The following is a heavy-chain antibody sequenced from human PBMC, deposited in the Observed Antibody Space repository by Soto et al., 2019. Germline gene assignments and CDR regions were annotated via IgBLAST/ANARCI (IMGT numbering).Heavy chain of an antibody. CDR1: GGSISSSSYY. CDR2: IYYGGST. J-gene: IGHJ6*03. V-gene: IGHV4-39*01. Sequence: SETLSFTCTVSGGSISSSSYYWGWIRQPPGKGLEWIGSIYYGGSTYYNPSLKSRVTISVDTSKNQFSLKLSSVTAADTAVYYCATLDIVAPNYYYYYMDVWGKGTTVTV. D-gene: IGHD5-12*01. CDR3: ATLDIVAPNYYYYYMDV.